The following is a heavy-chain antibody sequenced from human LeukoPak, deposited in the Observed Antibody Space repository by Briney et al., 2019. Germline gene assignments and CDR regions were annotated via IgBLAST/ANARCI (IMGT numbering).Heavy chain of an antibody. D-gene: IGHD1-14*01. Sequence: PGGSLRLSCAASGFTVSDNYMTWVRQRAGRGLEWVSGFYGDGSRHYADSVKGRFTISRDHSKNTLDLHMNSLRAEDTAVYYCAAPLTGLHHWGQGILVTVSS. V-gene: IGHV3-53*01. CDR3: AAPLTGLHH. CDR2: FYGDGSR. J-gene: IGHJ4*02. CDR1: GFTVSDNY.